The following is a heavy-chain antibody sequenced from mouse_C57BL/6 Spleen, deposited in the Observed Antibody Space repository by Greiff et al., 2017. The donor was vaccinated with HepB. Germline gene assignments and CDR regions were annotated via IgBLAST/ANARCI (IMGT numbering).Heavy chain of an antibody. CDR2: ISSGSSTI. D-gene: IGHD1-1*01. CDR3: AWPPITTVVAPHAMDY. Sequence: EVQGVESGGGLVKPGGSLKLSCAASGFTFSDYGMHWVRQAPEKGLEWVAYISSGSSTIYYADTVKGRFTISRDNAKNTLFLQMTSLRSEDTAMYYCAWPPITTVVAPHAMDYWGQGTSVTVSS. CDR1: GFTFSDYG. V-gene: IGHV5-17*01. J-gene: IGHJ4*01.